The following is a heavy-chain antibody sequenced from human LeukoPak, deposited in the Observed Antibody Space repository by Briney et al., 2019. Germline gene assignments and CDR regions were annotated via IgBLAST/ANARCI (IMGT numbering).Heavy chain of an antibody. CDR1: GGSISGYY. Sequence: PSETLSLTCTVSGGSISGYYWTWIRQPPGEALEYIGCIYYIGSTNYNPSLNSRVTISVDTSKNQFALKLSSVTAADTAVYYCARVVGGVGLDHWGQGTLVTVSS. CDR3: ARVVGGVGLDH. D-gene: IGHD3-16*01. J-gene: IGHJ4*02. CDR2: IYYIGST. V-gene: IGHV4-59*01.